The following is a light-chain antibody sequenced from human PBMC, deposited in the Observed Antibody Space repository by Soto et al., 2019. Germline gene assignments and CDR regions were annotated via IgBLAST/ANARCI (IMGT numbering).Light chain of an antibody. Sequence: EIVLTQSPGTLSLSPGERATLFCRASQSIATSQLAWYQQKPGQAPRLLIGASTRATGIPDRFSDSGSGTDFTLTISRLEPEDFAVYYCQQFAASPRTLXQGTKADIK. CDR1: QSIATSQ. CDR3: QQFAASPRT. J-gene: IGKJ1*01. CDR2: GAS. V-gene: IGKV3-20*01.